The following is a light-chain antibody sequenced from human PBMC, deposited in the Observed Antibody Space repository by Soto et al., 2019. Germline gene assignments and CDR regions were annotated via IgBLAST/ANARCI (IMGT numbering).Light chain of an antibody. CDR1: RDIGTW. CDR3: HRNEPHPLA. J-gene: IGKJ4*01. CDR2: RAS. Sequence: TQMTQSPSTLSASVGDSVSITCRASRDIGTWLAWFQQKPGRAPNLLIYRASTLARGVPSRFSGSGSGTEFTLTISSLQPDDFATYYCHRNEPHPLAFGGGTKVDI. V-gene: IGKV1-5*03.